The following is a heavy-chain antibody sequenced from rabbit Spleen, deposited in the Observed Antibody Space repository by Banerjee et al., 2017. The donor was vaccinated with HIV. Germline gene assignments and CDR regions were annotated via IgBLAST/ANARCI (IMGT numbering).Heavy chain of an antibody. J-gene: IGHJ4*01. Sequence: QSLEESGGALVKPGASLTLTCKASGFSFNSGYDMCWVRQAPGKGLEWVACAYAGSSGGTYSATWAKGRFTISKTSSTTVTLQMNSLTAADTATYFCARDFDLWGPGTLVTVS. CDR3: ARDFDL. CDR1: GFSFNSGYD. CDR2: AYAGSSGGT. V-gene: IGHV1S40*01.